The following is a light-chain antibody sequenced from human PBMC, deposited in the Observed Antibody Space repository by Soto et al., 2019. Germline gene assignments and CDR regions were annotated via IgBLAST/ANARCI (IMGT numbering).Light chain of an antibody. J-gene: IGKJ1*01. Sequence: EIVLTHSPATLSLSPCERATLSFSASQSVTDNYLAWYQQKPGQAPRLVISGASSRTSGIPDRFSASGSGTDFTLTISRLEPEDFAVYYCQQYSRAPLTFGQGTKVDIK. CDR1: QSVTDNY. CDR3: QQYSRAPLT. V-gene: IGKV3-20*01. CDR2: GAS.